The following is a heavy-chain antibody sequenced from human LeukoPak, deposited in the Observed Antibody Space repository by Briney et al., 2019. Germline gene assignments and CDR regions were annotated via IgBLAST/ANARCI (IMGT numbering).Heavy chain of an antibody. CDR3: AREKVVGAAYFDN. Sequence: GGALRLSCAASGFTLSNYWLSWVRQPPGRGREWVANLKQDGSEEYYVDSVKSRFTISRDNDENSLYLQMNSLRDDDTALYYCAREKVVGAAYFDNWGQGILVTVSS. CDR1: GFTLSNYW. CDR2: LKQDGSEE. D-gene: IGHD1-26*01. J-gene: IGHJ4*02. V-gene: IGHV3-7*01.